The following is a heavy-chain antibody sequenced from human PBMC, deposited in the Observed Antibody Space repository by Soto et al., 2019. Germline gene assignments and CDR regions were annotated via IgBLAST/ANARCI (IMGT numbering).Heavy chain of an antibody. CDR2: IDYNGGT. Sequence: PSETLSLTCTVSGDSMSSSRSSSYYWAWIRQPPGKGLEWIGSIDYNGGTYYHPSLKSRVTISEDTSRNHFSLKLRSVTAADTAVYYCARDDSFYGDPGYGMNVCGQWPTAAVSS. J-gene: IGHJ6*02. V-gene: IGHV4-39*07. CDR3: ARDDSFYGDPGYGMNV. CDR1: GDSMSSSRSSSYY. D-gene: IGHD4-17*01.